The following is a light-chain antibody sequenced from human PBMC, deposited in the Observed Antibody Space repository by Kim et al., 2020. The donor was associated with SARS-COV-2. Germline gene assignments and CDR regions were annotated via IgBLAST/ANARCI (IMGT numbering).Light chain of an antibody. CDR2: DAS. Sequence: EIVLTQSPATLSLSPGERATLSCRASQSVSSYLAWYQQKTGQAPRLLIYDASNRATGIPARFSGSGSGTDFTLTISSLEPEDFAVYYWQQRSNWPMYTVGQGTKLEI. CDR1: QSVSSY. V-gene: IGKV3-11*01. J-gene: IGKJ2*01. CDR3: QQRSNWPMYT.